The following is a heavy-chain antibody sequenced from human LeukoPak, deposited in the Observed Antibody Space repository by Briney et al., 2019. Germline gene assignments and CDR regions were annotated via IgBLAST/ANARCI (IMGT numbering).Heavy chain of an antibody. J-gene: IGHJ4*02. V-gene: IGHV4-31*03. D-gene: IGHD3-16*01. CDR1: GGSFGSSGYY. CDR2: IDYSGNT. Sequence: PSETLSLTCSVSGGSFGSSGYYWSWIRQHPGKGLEWIGSIDYSGNTYYNPSLKSRLTISEDTSKSQFSLKLRSVTAADTAVYYCARDYGGFDYWGQGTLVTVSS. CDR3: ARDYGGFDY.